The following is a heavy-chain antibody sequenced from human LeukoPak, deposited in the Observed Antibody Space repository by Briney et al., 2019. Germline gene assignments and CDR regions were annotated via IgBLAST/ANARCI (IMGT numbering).Heavy chain of an antibody. Sequence: GGSLRLSCAASGFTFSSYDMHWVRQATGKGLEWVSAIGTAGDTYYPGSVKGRFTISRENAKNSLYLQMNSLRAGDTAVYYCARAWRGSGWTDHYYYYGMDVWGQGTTVTVSS. CDR2: IGTAGDT. V-gene: IGHV3-13*01. D-gene: IGHD6-19*01. CDR3: ARAWRGSGWTDHYYYYGMDV. CDR1: GFTFSSYD. J-gene: IGHJ6*02.